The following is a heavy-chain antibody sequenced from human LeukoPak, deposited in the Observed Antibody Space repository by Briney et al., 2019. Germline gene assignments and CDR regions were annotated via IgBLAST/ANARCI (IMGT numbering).Heavy chain of an antibody. D-gene: IGHD3-22*01. CDR1: GGSISSYY. V-gene: IGHV4-4*07. CDR2: IYTSGST. J-gene: IGHJ4*02. CDR3: ARTNYYYDSSGYFVYYFDY. Sequence: SSETLSLTCTVSGGSISSYYWSWIRQPAGKGLEWIGRIYTSGSTNYNPSLKSRVTMSVDTSKNQFSLKLSSMTAADTAVYYCARTNYYYDSSGYFVYYFDYWGQGTLVTVSS.